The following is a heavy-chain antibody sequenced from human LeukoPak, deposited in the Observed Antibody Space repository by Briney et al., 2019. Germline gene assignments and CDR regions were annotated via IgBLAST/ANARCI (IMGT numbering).Heavy chain of an antibody. V-gene: IGHV4-39*01. D-gene: IGHD3-22*01. CDR1: GGSISSSSYY. J-gene: IGHJ3*02. Sequence: PSETLSLTCTVSGGSISSSSYYWGWIRQPPGKGLEWIGSIYYNGSTYYNPSLKSRVTISVDTSKNQFSLKLSSVTAADTAVYYCARIYDSSGYYHYSPDAFDIWGQGTMVTVSS. CDR2: IYYNGST. CDR3: ARIYDSSGYYHYSPDAFDI.